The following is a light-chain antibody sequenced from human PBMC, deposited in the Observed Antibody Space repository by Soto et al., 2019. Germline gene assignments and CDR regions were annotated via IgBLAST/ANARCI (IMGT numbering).Light chain of an antibody. CDR3: ASWDDSLSGVV. Sequence: QSALTQPPSASGTPGQRVTISCSGTSSNIGNNYVYWYQQFAGTAPKLLIYRSNQRPSGVPDRFSGTESGTSASLAISGLRPEDEADYYCASWDDSLSGVVFGGGTKLTVL. CDR2: RSN. V-gene: IGLV1-47*01. J-gene: IGLJ2*01. CDR1: SSNIGNNY.